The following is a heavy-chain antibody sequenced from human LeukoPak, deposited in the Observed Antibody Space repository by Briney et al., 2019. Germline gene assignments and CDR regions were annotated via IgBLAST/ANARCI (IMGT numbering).Heavy chain of an antibody. D-gene: IGHD7-27*01. Sequence: PGESLRLSCAASGFTFSHYWMAWVRKAPGRGLGWVAIIRPDANDGSYVDSVKGRFTISRDNAKNSLYLQLNSLRAEDTAVYFCARADWGSIDYWGQGALVTVSS. CDR1: GFTFSHYW. CDR2: IRPDANDG. J-gene: IGHJ4*02. V-gene: IGHV3-7*01. CDR3: ARADWGSIDY.